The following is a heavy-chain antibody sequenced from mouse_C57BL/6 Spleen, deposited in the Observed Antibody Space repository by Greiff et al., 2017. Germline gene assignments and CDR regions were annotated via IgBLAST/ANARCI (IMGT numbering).Heavy chain of an antibody. CDR1: GFTFSSYT. D-gene: IGHD1-1*01. CDR2: VSGGGGNT. V-gene: IGHV5-9*01. CDR3: ARRGYGSSYGWFAY. J-gene: IGHJ3*01. Sequence: EVQLVESGGGLVKPGGSLKLSCAASGFTFSSYTMSWVRQTPEKRLECVATVSGGGGNTYYPDSVKGRFTISRDNATNTLYLQMSSLRSEDTALYFCARRGYGSSYGWFAYWGQGTLVTVSA.